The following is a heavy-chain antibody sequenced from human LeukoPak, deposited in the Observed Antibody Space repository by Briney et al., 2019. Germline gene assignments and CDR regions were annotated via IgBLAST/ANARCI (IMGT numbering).Heavy chain of an antibody. V-gene: IGHV1-2*02. CDR2: INPNSGGT. CDR3: VRSLRALSGYQLY. CDR1: GYPLTRYY. Sequence: GASVKVSCKVSGYPLTRYYMHWVRQAPGQGLEWMGWINPNSGGTNYAQKFQGRVTMTRDPSISTAYMELSRLRSDDTALYYCVRSLRALSGYQLYWGQGTLVTVSS. J-gene: IGHJ4*02. D-gene: IGHD3-22*01.